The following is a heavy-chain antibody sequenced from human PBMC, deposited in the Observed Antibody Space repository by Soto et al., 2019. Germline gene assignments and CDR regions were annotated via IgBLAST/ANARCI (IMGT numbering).Heavy chain of an antibody. CDR1: GDSIGRFD. J-gene: IGHJ6*02. V-gene: IGHV4-4*07. CDR2: VYSTGGV. D-gene: IGHD1-26*01. CDR3: ARDLSGTGMDV. Sequence: QLQLHESGPGLVKPSETLSLTCNVSGDSIGRFDWSWIRQSAARGLESVGRVYSTGGVTSNPALKRRVTISLDSTNNLVSLVMKSVAAADTAVYLWARDLSGTGMDVWGRGTRGSVSS.